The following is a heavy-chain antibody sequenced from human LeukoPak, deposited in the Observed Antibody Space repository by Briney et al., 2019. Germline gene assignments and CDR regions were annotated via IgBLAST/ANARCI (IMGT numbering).Heavy chain of an antibody. D-gene: IGHD4-23*01. V-gene: IGHV3-53*01. CDR2: IYSGGST. J-gene: IGHJ4*02. CDR3: ARDYGGSPFDY. CDR1: GFTVTTNY. Sequence: GGSLRLSCAVSGFTVTTNYMNWVRQAPGKGLEWVSVIYSGGSTNYADSVKGRFTISRDNAKNSLYLQMNSLRAEDTAVYYCARDYGGSPFDYWGQGTLVTVSS.